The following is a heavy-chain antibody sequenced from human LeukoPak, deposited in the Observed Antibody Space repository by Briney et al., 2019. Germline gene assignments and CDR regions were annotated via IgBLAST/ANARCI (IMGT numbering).Heavy chain of an antibody. V-gene: IGHV4-59*01. CDR3: ARSPQHYCSSTSCYWDNWFDP. CDR1: RGSISSYY. D-gene: IGHD2-2*01. Sequence: PSETLSLTCTVSRGSISSYYWSWIRQPPGKGLEWIGYIYYSGSTNYNPSLKSRVTISVDTSKNQFSLKLSSVTAADTAVYYCARSPQHYCSSTSCYWDNWFDPWGQGTLVTVSS. J-gene: IGHJ5*02. CDR2: IYYSGST.